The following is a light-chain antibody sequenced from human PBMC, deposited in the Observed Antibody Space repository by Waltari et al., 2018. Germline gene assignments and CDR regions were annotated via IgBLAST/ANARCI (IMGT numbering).Light chain of an antibody. CDR1: ISDVGGDNY. Sequence: QSALTQPRSVSGSPGQSVTISCTATISDVGGDNYVSWYQQHPGKAPKPLIYEVSKRPSGVPDRVAGSKSGNTASLTISGLQAEDEADYYCCSYAGRYTFVFGTGTKVTVL. J-gene: IGLJ1*01. CDR3: CSYAGRYTFV. V-gene: IGLV2-11*01. CDR2: EVS.